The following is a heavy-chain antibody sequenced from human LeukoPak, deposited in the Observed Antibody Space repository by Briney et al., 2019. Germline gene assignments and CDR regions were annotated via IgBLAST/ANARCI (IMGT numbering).Heavy chain of an antibody. CDR3: ARSTRYNWNYVGY. V-gene: IGHV1-2*02. CDR2: INPNSGGT. Sequence: ASVKVSCKASGYTFTGYYMHWLRQAPGQGLEWMGWINPNSGGTNYAQKFQGRVTMTRDTSISTAYMELSRLRSDDTAVYYCARSTRYNWNYVGYWGQGTLVTVSS. D-gene: IGHD1-20*01. J-gene: IGHJ4*02. CDR1: GYTFTGYY.